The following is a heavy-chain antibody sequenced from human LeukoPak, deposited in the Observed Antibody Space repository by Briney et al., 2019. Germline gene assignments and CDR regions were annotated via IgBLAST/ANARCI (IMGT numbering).Heavy chain of an antibody. CDR3: ARRIATGGTTIGY. J-gene: IGHJ4*02. CDR2: IRYDGSNK. CDR1: GFTFSSYG. V-gene: IGHV3-30*02. Sequence: GGSLRLSCATSGFTFSSYGMHWVRQAPGKGLEWVAFIRYDGSNKYYADSVKGRFTISRDNSKNTLYLQMNSLRAEDTAVYYCARRIATGGTTIGYWGQGTLVTVSS. D-gene: IGHD6-13*01.